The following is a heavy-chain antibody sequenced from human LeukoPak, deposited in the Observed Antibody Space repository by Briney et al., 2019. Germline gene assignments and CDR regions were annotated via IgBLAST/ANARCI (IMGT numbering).Heavy chain of an antibody. V-gene: IGHV1-69*13. J-gene: IGHJ4*02. CDR3: ARGGAFTARGFDY. D-gene: IGHD3-3*02. CDR1: GGTFSSYA. CDR2: IIPIFGTA. Sequence: GASVTVSCKASGGTFSSYAISWVRQAPGQGLEWMGGIIPIFGTANYAQKFQGRVTITADESTSTAYMELSSLRSEDTAVYYCARGGAFTARGFDYWGQGTLVTVSS.